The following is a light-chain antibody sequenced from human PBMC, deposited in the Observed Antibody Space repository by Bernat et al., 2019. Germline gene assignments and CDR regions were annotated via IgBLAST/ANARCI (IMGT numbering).Light chain of an antibody. Sequence: DIQMTQSPSSLSASVGDRVTITCQASQDISNYLNWYQQKPGKAPKLLIYDASNLETGVPSRFSGRGSGTDFTFTISSLQPEDIATYHCQQYDNVPMTFGQGKRLEIK. V-gene: IGKV1-33*01. CDR2: DAS. CDR3: QQYDNVPMT. J-gene: IGKJ5*01. CDR1: QDISNY.